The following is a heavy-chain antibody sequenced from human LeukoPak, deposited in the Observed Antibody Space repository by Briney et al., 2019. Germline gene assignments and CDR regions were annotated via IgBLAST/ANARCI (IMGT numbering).Heavy chain of an antibody. V-gene: IGHV4-4*02. CDR3: ARDSADEGGFQLLAFDV. D-gene: IGHD2-2*01. Sequence: PSGTLSLTCAVSGGSISSSNWWSWVRQPPGKGLEWIGEIYHSGSTNYNPSLKSRVTISVDKSKNQFSLKLSSVTPEDTAVYYCARDSADEGGFQLLAFDVWGQGTMVTVSS. CDR2: IYHSGST. CDR1: GGSISSSNW. J-gene: IGHJ3*01.